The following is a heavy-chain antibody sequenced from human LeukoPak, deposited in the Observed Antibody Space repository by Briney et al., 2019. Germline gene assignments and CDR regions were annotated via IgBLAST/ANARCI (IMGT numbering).Heavy chain of an antibody. CDR2: ISYDGSNK. D-gene: IGHD3-22*01. CDR3: AKASGMYYYDSSGTHAFDI. J-gene: IGHJ3*02. CDR1: GFTFSSYA. V-gene: IGHV3-30*04. Sequence: GGSLRLSCAASGFTFSSYAMHWVRQAPGKGLEWVAVISYDGSNKYYADSVKGRFTISRDNSKNTLYLQMNSLRAEDTAVYYCAKASGMYYYDSSGTHAFDIWGQGTMVTVSS.